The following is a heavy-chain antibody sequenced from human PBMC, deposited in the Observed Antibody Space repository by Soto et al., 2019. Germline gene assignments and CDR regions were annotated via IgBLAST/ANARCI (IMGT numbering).Heavy chain of an antibody. V-gene: IGHV1-8*01. CDR1: GYTFTSYD. CDR3: ARERYCSSTSCPRDFDI. D-gene: IGHD2-2*01. Sequence: ASVKVSCKASGYTFTSYDINWVRQATGQGLEWMGWMNPNSGNTGYAQKFQGQVTISADKSISTAYLQWSSLKASDTAMYCCARERYCSSTSCPRDFDIWGQGTMVTVSS. J-gene: IGHJ3*02. CDR2: MNPNSGNT.